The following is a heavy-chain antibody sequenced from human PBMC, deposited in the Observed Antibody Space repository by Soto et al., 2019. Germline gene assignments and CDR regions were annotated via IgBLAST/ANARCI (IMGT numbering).Heavy chain of an antibody. J-gene: IGHJ5*02. CDR1: GGSISSGGYY. V-gene: IGHV4-31*03. CDR2: IYYSGST. Sequence: QVQLQESGPGLVKPSQTLSLTCTVSGGSISSGGYYWSWIPQHPGKGLEWIGYIYYSGSTYYNPTLKSRVTITVDTTKNQFSLKLSYVTDAETAVYNCAREVVDSSLAWFDPWGQGTMVTVSS. D-gene: IGHD2-15*01. CDR3: AREVVDSSLAWFDP.